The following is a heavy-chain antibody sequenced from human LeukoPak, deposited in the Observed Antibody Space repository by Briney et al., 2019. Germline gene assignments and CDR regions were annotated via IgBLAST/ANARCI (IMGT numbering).Heavy chain of an antibody. CDR3: ARDFRSWELFSTIGA. J-gene: IGHJ4*02. D-gene: IGHD1-7*01. V-gene: IGHV3-30-3*01. CDR1: GFTFSSYA. CDR2: ISYDGSNK. Sequence: GGSLRLSCAASGFTFSSYAMPWVRQAPGKGLEWVAIISYDGSNKYYADSVKGRFTISRDNSKNTLYLQMNSLRAEDTAVYYCARDFRSWELFSTIGAWGQGTLVTVSS.